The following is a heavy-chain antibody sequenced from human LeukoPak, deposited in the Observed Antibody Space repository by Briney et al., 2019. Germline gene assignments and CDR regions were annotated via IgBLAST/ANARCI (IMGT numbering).Heavy chain of an antibody. CDR2: IDPNSGDA. V-gene: IGHV1-2*02. D-gene: IGHD6-19*01. CDR1: GYTFSGYY. Sequence: GASVEVSCKTFGYTFSGYYIHWVRQAPGQGLEWMGWIDPNSGDAKYTQKFQGRVTMTRDTSINTLYLEVRSDDTAVYYCARGEQWLVRYWGQGTLVTVSS. CDR3: ARGEQWLVRY. J-gene: IGHJ4*02.